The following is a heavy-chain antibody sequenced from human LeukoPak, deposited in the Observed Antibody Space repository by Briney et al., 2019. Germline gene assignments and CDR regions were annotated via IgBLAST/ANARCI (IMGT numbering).Heavy chain of an antibody. D-gene: IGHD1-26*01. Sequence: SETLSLTCAVYGGSFSGYYWSWIRQPPGKGLEWIGEINHSGSTNYNPSLKSRVTISVDTSKNQFSLKLSSVTAADTAVYYCARGFPIIDSGSYYYYYGMDVWGQGTTVTVSS. CDR3: ARGFPIIDSGSYYYYYGMDV. CDR1: GGSFSGYY. CDR2: INHSGST. J-gene: IGHJ6*02. V-gene: IGHV4-34*01.